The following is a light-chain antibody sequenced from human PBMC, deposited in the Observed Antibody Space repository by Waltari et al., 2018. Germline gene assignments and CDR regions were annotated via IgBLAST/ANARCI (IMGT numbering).Light chain of an antibody. Sequence: DLVMTQSPDSLAVSLGERATIHCKSSQSVLYSSNNKNYLAWYQQKPGQPPKLLIYWASTRESGAPDRFSGSGSGTDFTLTTSSLQAEDVAVYYCQQYYDTPYTFGQGTKLEIK. CDR1: QSVLYSSNNKNY. CDR3: QQYYDTPYT. CDR2: WAS. V-gene: IGKV4-1*01. J-gene: IGKJ2*01.